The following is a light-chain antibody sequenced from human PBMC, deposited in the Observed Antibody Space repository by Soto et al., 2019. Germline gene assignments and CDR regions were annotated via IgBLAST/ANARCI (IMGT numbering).Light chain of an antibody. CDR2: DAS. J-gene: IGKJ5*01. CDR3: QQYDHLPSIA. V-gene: IGKV1-33*01. CDR1: QDINNR. Sequence: DIQMTQSPSSLSASVGDRVTITCQASQDINNRLNWFQQKPGKAPELLIYDASNLETGVPSRFSGTGSGTDFTFTISSLQPEDIATYYCQQYDHLPSIAFGQGTRLEI.